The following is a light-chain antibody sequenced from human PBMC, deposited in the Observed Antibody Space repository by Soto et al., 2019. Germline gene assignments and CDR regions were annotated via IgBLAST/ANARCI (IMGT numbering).Light chain of an antibody. V-gene: IGKV3-20*01. CDR1: QSVVNYQ. Sequence: EVVLTQSPGTLSLSPGERATLSCRTSQSVVNYQLAWYRQKPGQAPRLLIYNTFHRATVIPDRFSGTGSETDFTLTISRLEPEDFAVYHCQQYGALPPTFGQGTRVEIK. J-gene: IGKJ1*01. CDR2: NTF. CDR3: QQYGALPPT.